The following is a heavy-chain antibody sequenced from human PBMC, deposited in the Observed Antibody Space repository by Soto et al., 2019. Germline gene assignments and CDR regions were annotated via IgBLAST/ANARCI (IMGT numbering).Heavy chain of an antibody. D-gene: IGHD6-13*01. Sequence: GASVTVSCKASGYTFTGYYMHWVRQAPGQGLEWMGWINPNSGGTNYAQKLQGRATMTRDTSISTAYMELSRLRSDDTAVYYCARDFLQKYSSSWYPNYYYYYGMDVWGQGTTVTVSS. CDR1: GYTFTGYY. V-gene: IGHV1-2*02. CDR2: INPNSGGT. J-gene: IGHJ6*02. CDR3: ARDFLQKYSSSWYPNYYYYYGMDV.